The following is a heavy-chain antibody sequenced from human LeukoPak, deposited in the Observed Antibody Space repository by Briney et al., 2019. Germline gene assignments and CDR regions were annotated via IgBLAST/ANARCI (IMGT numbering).Heavy chain of an antibody. V-gene: IGHV4-4*02. CDR3: ARSPTRRVPEDY. J-gene: IGHJ4*02. Sequence: SGTLSLTCTVSSDSIFTSNWWRWVRQPPGKGLEWIGQIFHSGSTSYSPSLKSRVTISMDKSKNQISLRLTSVTAADTAVYYCARSPTRRVPEDYWGQGTLVSVSS. D-gene: IGHD2-2*01. CDR2: IFHSGST. CDR1: SDSIFTSNW.